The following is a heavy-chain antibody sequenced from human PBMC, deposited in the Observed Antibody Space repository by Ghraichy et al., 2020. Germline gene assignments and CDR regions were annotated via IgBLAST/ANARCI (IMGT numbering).Heavy chain of an antibody. V-gene: IGHV3-23*01. CDR3: ARGASSTGHSYFYYMGV. CDR2: IQSRGDIT. J-gene: IGHJ6*03. CDR1: GFTFSTYA. D-gene: IGHD2-2*01. Sequence: GGSLRLSCAASGFTFSTYAMSWVRQAPGKGLEWVSSIQSRGDITYYADSVKGRFTISKDSPKNTLFLQMNSLRAEDTAVYYCARGASSTGHSYFYYMGVLGKGTTITVSS.